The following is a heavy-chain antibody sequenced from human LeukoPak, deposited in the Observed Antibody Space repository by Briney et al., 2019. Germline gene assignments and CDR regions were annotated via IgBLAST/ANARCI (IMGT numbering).Heavy chain of an antibody. Sequence: GGSLRLSCAASGFTFNNDWMNWVRQAPGKGLEWAGRIKSTVDGGTTDYAAPVKGRFTVSRDDSKNTVYLEMKSLKTEDTAVYYCTTGGNVIVANTRTFDICGQGTMVTVSS. CDR2: IKSTVDGGTT. D-gene: IGHD5-12*01. J-gene: IGHJ3*02. CDR3: TTGGNVIVANTRTFDI. CDR1: GFTFNNDW. V-gene: IGHV3-15*07.